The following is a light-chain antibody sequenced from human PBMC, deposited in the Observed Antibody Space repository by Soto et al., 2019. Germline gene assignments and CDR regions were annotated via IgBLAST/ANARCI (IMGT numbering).Light chain of an antibody. J-gene: IGKJ4*01. CDR1: HDISSY. Sequence: DIQLTQSPSFLSASVGDRVTITCRTSHDISSYLAWYQQKPGKAPQLLISAASTLQSGVPSRFSGRGSGTEFTLTISSLQPEDCATYYCQQLKSYPLSFGGGTKVEI. CDR2: AAS. CDR3: QQLKSYPLS. V-gene: IGKV1-9*01.